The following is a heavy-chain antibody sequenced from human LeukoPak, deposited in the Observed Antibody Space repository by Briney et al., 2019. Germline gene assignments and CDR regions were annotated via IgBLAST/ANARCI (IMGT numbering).Heavy chain of an antibody. Sequence: GASLRLSCAASGFTFSSYGMSWVRQAPGKGLEWVSAISGSGGSTYFADSVKGRFTISRDNSKNTLYLQMTSLRAEDTALYYCAKGHIPGATTLAGGLSFDYWGQGALVTVSS. V-gene: IGHV3-23*01. CDR2: ISGSGGST. J-gene: IGHJ4*02. CDR1: GFTFSSYG. D-gene: IGHD1-26*01. CDR3: AKGHIPGATTLAGGLSFDY.